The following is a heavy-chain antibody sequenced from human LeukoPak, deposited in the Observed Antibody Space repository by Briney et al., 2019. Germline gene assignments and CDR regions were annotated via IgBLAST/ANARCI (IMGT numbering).Heavy chain of an antibody. CDR3: ARDTAGYGDYGRYYYGMDV. Sequence: SETLSLTCTVSGGSISSYYWSWIRQPPGKGLEWIGYIYYSGSTNYNPSLKSRVTISVDTSKNQFSLKLSSVTAADTAVYYCARDTAGYGDYGRYYYGMDVWGQGTTVTVSS. V-gene: IGHV4-59*01. J-gene: IGHJ6*02. D-gene: IGHD4-17*01. CDR2: IYYSGST. CDR1: GGSISSYY.